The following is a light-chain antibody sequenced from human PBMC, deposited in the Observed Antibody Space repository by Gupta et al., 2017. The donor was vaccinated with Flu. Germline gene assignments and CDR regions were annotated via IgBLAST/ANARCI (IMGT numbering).Light chain of an antibody. CDR1: SSNIGSRL. CDR3: ATWDDGLSGHL. Sequence: SAEKTVTISCSGSSSNIGSRLVYWYQQVPGAAPKLLLFRDSQRPSGVPDRFSGSRSGTSASLAISGLHSEDEAHYYCATWDDGLSGHLFGGGTQLTVL. J-gene: IGLJ2*01. CDR2: RDS. V-gene: IGLV1-47*01.